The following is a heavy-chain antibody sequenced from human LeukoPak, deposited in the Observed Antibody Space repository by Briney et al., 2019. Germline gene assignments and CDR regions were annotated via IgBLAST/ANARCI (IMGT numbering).Heavy chain of an antibody. J-gene: IGHJ3*02. CDR1: GFTVSSNY. CDR2: INWNGGST. D-gene: IGHD3-22*01. CDR3: AKVVLGYYYDSSGYYHDAFDI. V-gene: IGHV3-66*02. Sequence: PGGSLRLSCAASGFTVSSNYMTWVRQAPGKGLEWVSGINWNGGSTGYADSVKGRFTISRDNSKNTLYLQMNSLRAEDTAVYYCAKVVLGYYYDSSGYYHDAFDIWGQGTMVTVSS.